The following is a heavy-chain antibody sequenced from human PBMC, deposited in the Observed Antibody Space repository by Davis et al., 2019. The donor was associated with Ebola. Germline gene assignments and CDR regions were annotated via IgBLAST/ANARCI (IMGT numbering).Heavy chain of an antibody. Sequence: MPSETLSLTCAVYGGSFSGYYWSWIRQPPGKGLEWIGEINHSGSTNYNPSLKSRVTISVDTSKNQFSLKLSSVTAAETAVYYRAGKVLQGWFDPWGQGTLVTVSS. CDR1: GGSFSGYY. D-gene: IGHD2/OR15-2a*01. CDR3: AGKVLQGWFDP. J-gene: IGHJ5*02. V-gene: IGHV4-34*01. CDR2: INHSGST.